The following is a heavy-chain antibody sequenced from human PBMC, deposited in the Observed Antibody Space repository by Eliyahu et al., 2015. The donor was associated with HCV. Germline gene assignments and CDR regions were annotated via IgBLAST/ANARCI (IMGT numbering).Heavy chain of an antibody. CDR2: IIYSGTT. CDR1: GGSIXRSSFH. Sequence: QLQLQESGPGLVKPSETLSLTCNVAGGSIXRSSFHWGWIRQPPGKGLEWIGSIIYSGTTYYKPSLASRLTLSVDTSKNQFSLEMSSVTAADTAVYYCARRRVYGIGVDYWGQGTLVTVSS. CDR3: ARRRVYGIGVDY. D-gene: IGHD1-1*01. J-gene: IGHJ4*02. V-gene: IGHV4-39*01.